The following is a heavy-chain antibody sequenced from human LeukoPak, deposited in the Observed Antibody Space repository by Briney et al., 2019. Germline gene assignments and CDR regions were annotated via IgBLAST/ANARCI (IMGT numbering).Heavy chain of an antibody. CDR2: ISYDGSNK. Sequence: GGSLRLSCAASGFTFSSYAMHWVRQASGKGLEWVAVISYDGSNKYYADSVKGRFTISRDNSKNTLYLQMNSLRAEDTAVYYCASSLYGSGSYYEYYFDYWGQGTLVTVSS. CDR3: ASSLYGSGSYYEYYFDY. CDR1: GFTFSSYA. J-gene: IGHJ4*02. D-gene: IGHD3-10*01. V-gene: IGHV3-30-3*01.